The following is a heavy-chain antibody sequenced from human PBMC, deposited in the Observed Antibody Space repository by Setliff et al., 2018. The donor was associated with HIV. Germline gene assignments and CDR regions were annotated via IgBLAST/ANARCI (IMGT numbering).Heavy chain of an antibody. V-gene: IGHV4-38-2*02. CDR2: IHHSGNT. D-gene: IGHD1-20*01. Sequence: SETLSLTCAVSGSSISSGYFWGWVRQPPGKGLEWIANIHHSGNTYYNPSLKSRVTISVETSTNQFSLKLNSVTATVTAVYYCTREGPRITGTGGAFDTWGQGTMVTVSS. CDR1: GSSISSGYF. CDR3: TREGPRITGTGGAFDT. J-gene: IGHJ3*02.